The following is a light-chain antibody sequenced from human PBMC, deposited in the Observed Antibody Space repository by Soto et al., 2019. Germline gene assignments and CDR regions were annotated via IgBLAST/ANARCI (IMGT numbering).Light chain of an antibody. CDR1: HSVTSD. Sequence: EIVMTQSPATLSVSPGERATLSCRASHSVTSDLAWYQQKPGQAPRLLIYDASTRATGIPARFSGSGSGTEFTITISSLQSEDFALYYCQQYNDWSLPFGGGTKVEIK. CDR2: DAS. J-gene: IGKJ4*01. CDR3: QQYNDWSLP. V-gene: IGKV3-15*01.